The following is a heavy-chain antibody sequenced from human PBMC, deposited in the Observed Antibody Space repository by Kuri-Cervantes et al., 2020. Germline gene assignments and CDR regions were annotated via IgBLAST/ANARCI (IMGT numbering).Heavy chain of an antibody. CDR1: GGSISSYY. V-gene: IGHV4-59*13. CDR2: IYYSGST. Sequence: SETLSLTCTVSGGSISSYYWSWIRQPPGKGLEWIGYIYYSGSTNYNPSLKSRVTMSVDSSKNQFSLKLTSVTAADTAVYYCARTRYDILTGYFYYYYGMDVWGQGTTVTRLL. CDR3: ARTRYDILTGYFYYYYGMDV. J-gene: IGHJ6*02. D-gene: IGHD3-9*01.